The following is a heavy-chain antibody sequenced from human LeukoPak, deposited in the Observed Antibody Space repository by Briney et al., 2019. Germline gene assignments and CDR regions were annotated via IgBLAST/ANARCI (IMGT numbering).Heavy chain of an antibody. CDR2: ISSSSSYI. CDR3: ARDYARPFGVRGVISLDY. V-gene: IGHV3-21*01. J-gene: IGHJ4*02. CDR1: GFTFSSYS. D-gene: IGHD3-10*01. Sequence: GGPLRLSCAASGFTFSSYSMNWVRQAPGKGLEWVSSISSSSSYIYYADSVKGGFTISRDNAKNSLYLQMNSLRAEDTAVYYCARDYARPFGVRGVISLDYWGQGTLVTVSS.